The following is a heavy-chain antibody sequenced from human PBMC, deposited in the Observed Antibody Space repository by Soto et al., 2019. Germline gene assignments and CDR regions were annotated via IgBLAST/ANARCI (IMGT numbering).Heavy chain of an antibody. CDR1: GYTFTSYA. V-gene: IGHV1-3*05. D-gene: IGHD6-19*01. CDR2: INAGNGNT. J-gene: IGHJ4*02. Sequence: QVQLVQSGTEEKKPGASVKVSCKASGYTFTSYAMHWVRQAPGQRLEWMGWINAGNGNTKYSQKFQGRVTITRDTSASKAYMELSRLRSEDTAVYYCARAVAVPADFDYWGQGTLVTVSS. CDR3: ARAVAVPADFDY.